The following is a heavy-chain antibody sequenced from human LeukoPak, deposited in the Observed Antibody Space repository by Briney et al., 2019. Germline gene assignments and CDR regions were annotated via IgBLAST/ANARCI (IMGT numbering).Heavy chain of an antibody. CDR2: ISGSGGST. D-gene: IGHD1-7*01. J-gene: IGHJ4*02. Sequence: PGGSLRLFCAASGFTFSSYAMSWVRQAPGKGLEWVSGISGSGGSTNYADSVKGRFTISRDNSKNTLYLQLNSLGVEDTAVYYCAKVAPYGNYVFDYWGQGTLVTVSS. CDR1: GFTFSSYA. CDR3: AKVAPYGNYVFDY. V-gene: IGHV3-23*01.